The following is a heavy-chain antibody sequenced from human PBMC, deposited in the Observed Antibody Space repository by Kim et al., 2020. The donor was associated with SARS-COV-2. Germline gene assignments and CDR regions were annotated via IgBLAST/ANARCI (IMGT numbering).Heavy chain of an antibody. CDR2: ISSSSSTI. CDR3: ARHPQPLYSSGWFLLDY. CDR1: GFTFSSYS. D-gene: IGHD6-19*01. J-gene: IGHJ4*02. Sequence: GGSLRLSCAASGFTFSSYSMNWVRQAPGKGLEWVSYISSSSSTIYYADSVKGRFTISRDNAKNSLYLQMNSLRAEDTAVYYCARHPQPLYSSGWFLLDYWGQGTLVTVSS. V-gene: IGHV3-48*04.